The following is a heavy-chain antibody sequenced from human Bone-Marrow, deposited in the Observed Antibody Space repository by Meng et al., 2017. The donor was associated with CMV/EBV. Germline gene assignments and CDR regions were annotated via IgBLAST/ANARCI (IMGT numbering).Heavy chain of an antibody. D-gene: IGHD3-10*01. CDR1: GSSISSSNW. CDR2: IYHSGST. CDR3: ARNPRALSHYYGSGSYRDY. J-gene: IGHJ4*02. V-gene: IGHV4-4*02. Sequence: SETLSLTCAVSGSSISSSNWWSWVRQPPGKGLEWIGEIYHSGSTNYNPSLKSRVTISVDTSKNQFSLKLSSVTAADTAVYYCARNPRALSHYYGSGSYRDYWGQGTLVTVSS.